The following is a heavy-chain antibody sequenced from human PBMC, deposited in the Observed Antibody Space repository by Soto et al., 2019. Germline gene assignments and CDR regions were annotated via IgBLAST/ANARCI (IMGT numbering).Heavy chain of an antibody. Sequence: QVQLQESGPGLVKPSGTLSLTCAVSGGSINSPNWWNWVRQPPGKGLEWMGEIHHSGSSNYNPSLKSRLTLSVDKSKNELSLKLNSVTAADTAVYYCGRAYSSGSPIDSWGQGTLVTVSS. CDR3: GRAYSSGSPIDS. D-gene: IGHD6-19*01. CDR2: IHHSGSS. CDR1: GGSINSPNW. V-gene: IGHV4-4*02. J-gene: IGHJ4*02.